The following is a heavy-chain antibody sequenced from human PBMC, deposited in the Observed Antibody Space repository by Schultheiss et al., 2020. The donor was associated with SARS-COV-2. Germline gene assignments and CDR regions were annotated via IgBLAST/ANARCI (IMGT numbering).Heavy chain of an antibody. D-gene: IGHD2-21*01. V-gene: IGHV3-21*04. CDR3: AKGGIVRGLADFDY. CDR1: GFTFSSYW. CDR2: ISSSSSYI. Sequence: GGSLRLSCAASGFTFSSYWMHWVRQAPGKGLEWVSSISSSSSYIYYADSVKGRFTISRDNAKNSLYLQMNSLRAEDTAVYYCAKGGIVRGLADFDYWGQGTLVTVSS. J-gene: IGHJ4*02.